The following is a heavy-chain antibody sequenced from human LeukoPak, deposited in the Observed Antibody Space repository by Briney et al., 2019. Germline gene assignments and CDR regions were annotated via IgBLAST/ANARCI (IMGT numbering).Heavy chain of an antibody. CDR1: GYTFTSYG. D-gene: IGHD6-19*01. CDR2: MNPNSGNT. V-gene: IGHV1-8*02. Sequence: ASVKVSCKASGYTFTSYGISWVRQAPGQGLEWMGWMNPNSGNTGYAQKFQGRVTMTRNTSISTAYMELSSLRSEDTAVYYCAITHSSGWGPYYYYYYMDVWGKGTTVTISS. CDR3: AITHSSGWGPYYYYYYMDV. J-gene: IGHJ6*03.